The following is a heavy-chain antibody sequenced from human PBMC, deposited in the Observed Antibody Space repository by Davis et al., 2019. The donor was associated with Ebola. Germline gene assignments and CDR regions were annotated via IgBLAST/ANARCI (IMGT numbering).Heavy chain of an antibody. V-gene: IGHV3-30*04. J-gene: IGHJ5*02. CDR3: ARDGLGSLVDWLFGWFDP. CDR2: ISYDGSNK. Sequence: GESLKISCAASGFTLSSYAMHRVRQAPGPGLEWVAVISYDGSNKDYADSVKGRFTISRDNSKDTLYLQMNSLRAEDTPVYYWARDGLGSLVDWLFGWFDPWGQGTLVTVSS. D-gene: IGHD3-9*01. CDR1: GFTLSSYA.